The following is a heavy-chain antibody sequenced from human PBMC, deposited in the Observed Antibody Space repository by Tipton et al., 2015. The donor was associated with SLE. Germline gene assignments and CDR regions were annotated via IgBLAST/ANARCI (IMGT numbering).Heavy chain of an antibody. V-gene: IGHV4-34*01. Sequence: GLVKPSETLSLACAVYGGSFSGYYWSWIRQPPGKGLEWIGEINHSGSTYYNPSLKSRVTISVDTSKNQFSLKLSSVTAADTAVYYCASGWGPEAFDIWGKGTMVTVSS. J-gene: IGHJ3*02. D-gene: IGHD6-19*01. CDR1: GGSFSGYY. CDR2: INHSGST. CDR3: ASGWGPEAFDI.